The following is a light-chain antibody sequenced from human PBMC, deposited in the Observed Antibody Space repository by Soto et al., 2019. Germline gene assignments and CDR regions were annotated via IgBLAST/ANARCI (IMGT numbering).Light chain of an antibody. CDR3: AAWDDSLNGVV. J-gene: IGLJ2*01. CDR1: SSNIGNNA. V-gene: IGLV1-36*01. CDR2: YDX. Sequence: QSVLTQPPSVSEAPRQRVTISCSGSSSNIGNNAVNWYQQLPGKAPKLLIYYDXXXXSGVSDRFSGSKSGTSASLAISGXXXXXXXXXXXAAWDDSLNGVVFGGGTKLTVL.